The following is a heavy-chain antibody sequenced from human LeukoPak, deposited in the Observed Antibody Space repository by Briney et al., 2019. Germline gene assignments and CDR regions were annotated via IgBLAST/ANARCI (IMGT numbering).Heavy chain of an antibody. V-gene: IGHV4-34*01. CDR3: ARRVLSGYDS. CDR1: GGSFSGYY. CDR2: INHSGST. D-gene: IGHD5-12*01. Sequence: SETLSLTCAVYGGSFSGYYWSWIRQPPGKGLEWIGEINHSGSTSYNPSLKSRVTISIDTSKNQFSLKLSSVTAADTAVYYCARRVLSGYDSWGQGTLVTVSS. J-gene: IGHJ5*02.